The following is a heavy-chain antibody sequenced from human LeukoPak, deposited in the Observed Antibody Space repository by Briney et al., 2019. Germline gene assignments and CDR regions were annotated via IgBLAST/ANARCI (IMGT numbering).Heavy chain of an antibody. Sequence: SETLSLTCTVSGGSISSYYWSWIRQPPGKGLEWIGYIYYSGSTNYSPSLKSRVTISVDTSKNQFSLKLSSVTAADTAVYYCARENGDYADYWGQGTLVTVSS. CDR3: ARENGDYADY. CDR1: GGSISSYY. CDR2: IYYSGST. D-gene: IGHD4-17*01. V-gene: IGHV4-59*01. J-gene: IGHJ4*02.